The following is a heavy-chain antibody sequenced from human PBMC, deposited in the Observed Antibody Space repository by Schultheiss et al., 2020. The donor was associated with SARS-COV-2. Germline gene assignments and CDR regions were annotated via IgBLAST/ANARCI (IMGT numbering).Heavy chain of an antibody. D-gene: IGHD2-2*02. CDR1: GGSFSGYY. CDR2: INHSGST. Sequence: SETLSLTCAVYGGSFSGYYWSWIRQPPGKGLEWIGEINHSGSTNYNPSLKSRLTISVDTSKNQFSLKLSSVTAADTAVYYCARGLGYCSSTSCYNWFDPWGQGTLVTVSS. CDR3: ARGLGYCSSTSCYNWFDP. J-gene: IGHJ5*02. V-gene: IGHV4-34*01.